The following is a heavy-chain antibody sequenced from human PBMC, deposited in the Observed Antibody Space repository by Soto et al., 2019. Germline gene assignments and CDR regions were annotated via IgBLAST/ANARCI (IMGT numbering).Heavy chain of an antibody. CDR1: GFTFSSYA. J-gene: IGHJ4*02. CDR3: ARDKAFDY. CDR2: ISYDGSNK. Sequence: GGSVRLACGASGFTFSSYAMHWVRQAPGKGLEWVALISYDGSNKYYADSVKGRFTISRDNSKNTLYLQMNSLRAEDTAVYYCARDKAFDYWGQGTQVTVSS. V-gene: IGHV3-30-3*01.